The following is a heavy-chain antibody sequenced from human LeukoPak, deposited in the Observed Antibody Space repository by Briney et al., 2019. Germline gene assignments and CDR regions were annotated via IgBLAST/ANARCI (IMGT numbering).Heavy chain of an antibody. CDR1: GGSISNYY. J-gene: IGHJ4*02. CDR3: AGGRLWLAHDY. CDR2: ISSSGST. D-gene: IGHD6-19*01. Sequence: SETLSLTCTVSGGSISNYYWSWIRQPPGKGLEWIGYISSSGSTNCNPSLKSRVTISVDTSKNQFSLRLSSVAAADSAVYYFAGGRLWLAHDYWGLGTLVTVSS. V-gene: IGHV4-59*08.